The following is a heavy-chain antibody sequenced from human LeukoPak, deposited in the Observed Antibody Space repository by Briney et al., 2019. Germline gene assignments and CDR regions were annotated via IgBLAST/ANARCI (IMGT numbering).Heavy chain of an antibody. J-gene: IGHJ4*02. CDR2: IYYSGST. D-gene: IGHD6-13*01. CDR1: GFTFSDYY. V-gene: IGHV4-59*04. CDR3: ARGSSSSSLIDY. Sequence: GSLRLSCAASGFTFSDYYMSWIRLPPGKGLEWIGHIYYSGSTYYNPSLKSRVTISVDTSKNQFSLKLSSVTAADTAVYYCARGSSSSSLIDYWGQGTLVTVSS.